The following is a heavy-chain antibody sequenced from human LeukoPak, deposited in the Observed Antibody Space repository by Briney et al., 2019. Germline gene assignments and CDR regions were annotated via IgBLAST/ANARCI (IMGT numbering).Heavy chain of an antibody. CDR2: IIEKGNA. CDR3: ARGYYPPRWYFDL. J-gene: IGHJ2*01. CDR1: GGSFISYS. V-gene: IGHV4-34*01. D-gene: IGHD3-10*01. Sequence: SETLSLTCALYGGSFISYSWSWTWIRQTPEKGLEWIGEIIEKGNANYNPSLKSRVTIDLDTSKNKFSLKLTSITAADTAMYYCARGYYPPRWYFDLWGRGTLVTVSS.